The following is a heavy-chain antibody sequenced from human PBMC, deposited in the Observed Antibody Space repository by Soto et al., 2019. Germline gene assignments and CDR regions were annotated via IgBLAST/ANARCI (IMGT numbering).Heavy chain of an antibody. J-gene: IGHJ6*03. CDR3: ARDQEPSTLYYDYYYMGV. V-gene: IGHV1-46*03. CDR2: INPSGGST. Sequence: GASVKVSCKASGYTFTSYYIHWVRQAPGQGLEWMGIINPSGGSTSYAQKFQGRVTMTRDTSTSTVYMEVSGLRSEDTAVYYCARDQEPSTLYYDYYYMGVWGKGTTVTVSS. CDR1: GYTFTSYY.